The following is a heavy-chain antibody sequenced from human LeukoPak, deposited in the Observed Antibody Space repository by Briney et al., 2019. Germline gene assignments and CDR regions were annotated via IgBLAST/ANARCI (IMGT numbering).Heavy chain of an antibody. CDR3: ARDSHYVAFDI. V-gene: IGHV3-74*01. D-gene: IGHD3-10*02. Sequence: GGSLRLSCAASGFTLGNWWVFWVRQAPGKGLVWVSRISGDGSRTNNADSVKGRFTMSRDNAKNTVYLQMNSLRVEDTAVYYCARDSHYVAFDIWGQGTMVTVSS. CDR1: GFTLGNWW. CDR2: ISGDGSRT. J-gene: IGHJ3*02.